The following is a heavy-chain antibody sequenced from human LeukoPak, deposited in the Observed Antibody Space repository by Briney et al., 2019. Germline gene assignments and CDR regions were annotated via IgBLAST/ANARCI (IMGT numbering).Heavy chain of an antibody. D-gene: IGHD2-15*01. CDR3: AKDGSRYCSGGSCSYFDY. J-gene: IGHJ4*02. CDR1: GFTFSSYG. CDR2: IWYDGSNK. V-gene: IGHV3-33*06. Sequence: GGSLRLSCAASGFTFSSYGMHWVRQAPGKGLEWVAVIWYDGSNKYYADSVKGRFTISRDNSKNTLYLQMNSLRAEDTAVYYCAKDGSRYCSGGSCSYFDYWGQGTLLTVSS.